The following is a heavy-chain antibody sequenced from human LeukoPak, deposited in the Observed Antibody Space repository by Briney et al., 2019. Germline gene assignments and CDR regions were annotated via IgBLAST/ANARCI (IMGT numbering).Heavy chain of an antibody. CDR1: GFSLTTTGVG. CDR2: IYWDDDR. D-gene: IGHD1-14*01. Sequence: SGPTLVKPTQTLTLTCTFSGFSLTTTGVGVAWIRQPPGKALEWLALIYWDDDRRYSPSLKSRLTITKDTSKNQVVLTMTNMDPVDTPTYYCAYNPQLNYWGQGTLVTVSS. J-gene: IGHJ4*02. V-gene: IGHV2-5*02. CDR3: AYNPQLNY.